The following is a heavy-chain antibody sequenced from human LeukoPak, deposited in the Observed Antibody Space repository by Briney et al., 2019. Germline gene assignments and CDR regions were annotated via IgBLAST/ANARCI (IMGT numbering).Heavy chain of an antibody. D-gene: IGHD1-1*01. CDR2: IKRDGSQK. J-gene: IGHJ5*02. CDR3: ARLGLEVGGPNWFDP. V-gene: IGHV3-7*01. CDR1: GFSFSSNW. Sequence: GWSLRLSCAAPGFSFSSNWMGWVRQAPGKGLEWVAHIKRDGSQKYYLDSVKGRFTISRDNAKSSLYLQMNSLRVEDTAVYYCARLGLEVGGPNWFDPWGQGTLVTVSS.